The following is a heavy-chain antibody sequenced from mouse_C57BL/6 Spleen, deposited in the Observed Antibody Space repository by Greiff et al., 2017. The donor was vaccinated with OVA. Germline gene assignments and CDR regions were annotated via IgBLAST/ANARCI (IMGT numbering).Heavy chain of an antibody. CDR2: INPGSGGT. V-gene: IGHV1-54*01. CDR3: AREGYDYGYFDY. J-gene: IGHJ2*01. CDR1: GYAFTNYL. D-gene: IGHD2-4*01. Sequence: VQLQQSGAELVRPGTSVKVSCKASGYAFTNYLIEWVKQRPGQGLEWIGVINPGSGGTNYNEKFKGKATLTADKSSSTAYMQLSSLSSEDSAVYFWAREGYDYGYFDYWGQGTTLTVSS.